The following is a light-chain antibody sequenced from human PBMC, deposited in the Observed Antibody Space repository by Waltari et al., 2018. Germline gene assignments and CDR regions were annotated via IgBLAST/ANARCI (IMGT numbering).Light chain of an antibody. Sequence: SYVLTQPPSLAVAPRQTARITCRGVQLGTNSVHWYQQRAGQAPVLVVYDDHDRPSGIPERFSGSNSGNTATLTISRVEAGDEADYYCQVWDISSDHYVFGTGTKVTVL. CDR2: DDH. CDR3: QVWDISSDHYV. J-gene: IGLJ1*01. CDR1: QLGTNS. V-gene: IGLV3-21*02.